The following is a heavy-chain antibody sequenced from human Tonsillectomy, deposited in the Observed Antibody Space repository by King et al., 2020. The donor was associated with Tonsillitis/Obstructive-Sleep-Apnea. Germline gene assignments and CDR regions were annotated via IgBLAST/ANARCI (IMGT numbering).Heavy chain of an antibody. V-gene: IGHV4-39*01. CDR2: IYYSGST. Sequence: LQLQESGPGLVKPSETLSLTCTVSGGSISSRIFYWGWVRQPPGKGLEWIVTIYYSGSTYYNPSLESRVTLSVDTSKNQFSLNLSAVTAADTALYYCARRVTGNTGVFDIWGQGAMVTVSS. CDR3: ARRVTGNTGVFDI. CDR1: GGSISSRIFY. J-gene: IGHJ3*02. D-gene: IGHD1-1*01.